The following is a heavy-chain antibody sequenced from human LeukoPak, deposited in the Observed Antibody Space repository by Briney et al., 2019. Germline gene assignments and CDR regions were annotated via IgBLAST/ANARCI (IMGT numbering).Heavy chain of an antibody. J-gene: IGHJ5*02. CDR2: TNHLGST. Sequence: PSETLSLTCAVYGGSFSDYYWSWIRQPPGKGLEWIEETNHLGSTNYNPSLKSRLTISVDTSKNQFSLQLTSVSAADTAVYYCASWFGGLGTSWFDPWGLGTLVTVSS. V-gene: IGHV4-34*01. D-gene: IGHD3-10*01. CDR3: ASWFGGLGTSWFDP. CDR1: GGSFSDYY.